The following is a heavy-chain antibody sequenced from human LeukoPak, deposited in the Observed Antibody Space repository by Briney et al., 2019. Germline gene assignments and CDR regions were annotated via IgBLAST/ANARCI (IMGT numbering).Heavy chain of an antibody. V-gene: IGHV4-61*02. CDR1: GGSISSGSYY. Sequence: SQTLSLACTVSGGSISSGSYYWSWIRQPAGKGLEWIGRIYTSGSTNHNPSLKSRVTISVDTSKNQFSLKLSSVTAADTAVYYCAREARETYFDYWGQGTLVTVSS. CDR2: IYTSGST. D-gene: IGHD1-26*01. CDR3: AREARETYFDY. J-gene: IGHJ4*02.